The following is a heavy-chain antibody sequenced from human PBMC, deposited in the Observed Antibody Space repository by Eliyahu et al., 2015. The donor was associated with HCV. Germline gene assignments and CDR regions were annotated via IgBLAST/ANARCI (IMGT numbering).Heavy chain of an antibody. CDR3: AKSDRRGAPNWFDP. V-gene: IGHV3-23*01. J-gene: IGHJ5*02. CDR2: ISGSGGTT. CDR1: GFTFSSYA. Sequence: EVKLLESGGGLVQPGGSLRLSCAASGFTFSSYAMXWVRQAPEKGLEWVSGISGSGGTTYYADSVKGRFTISRDNSKSTLYLQMDSLRAEDTAEYYCAKSDRRGAPNWFDPWGQGTLVTVSS. D-gene: IGHD3-16*01.